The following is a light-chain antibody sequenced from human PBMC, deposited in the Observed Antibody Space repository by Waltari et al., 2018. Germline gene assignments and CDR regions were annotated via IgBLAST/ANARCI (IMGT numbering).Light chain of an antibody. CDR1: SSDVGTYKF. Sequence: QSALTQPASVSGSPGQSITISCTGSSSDVGTYKFVSWYQQHPGEAPKRVIYEINQRPECISNRFSGSKFGNTAVLTMSGLQTDDEADYYCCSYVTGDTWVFGGGTRVAVL. CDR2: EIN. V-gene: IGLV2-23*02. J-gene: IGLJ3*02. CDR3: CSYVTGDTWV.